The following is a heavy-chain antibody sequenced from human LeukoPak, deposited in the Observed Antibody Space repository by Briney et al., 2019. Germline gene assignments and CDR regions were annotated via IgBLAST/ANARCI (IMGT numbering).Heavy chain of an antibody. CDR1: GFTFSNTW. D-gene: IGHD6-25*01. J-gene: IGHJ5*02. CDR3: ATAGWSVAANL. V-gene: IGHV3-15*01. CDR2: IKSKTAGGTT. Sequence: GGSLRLSCAASGFTFSNTWMSWVRQAPGQGLEWVGRIKSKTAGGTTDHAAPVTGRFTISRDDSKNTLFLQMNSLNIEDTGVYYCATAGWSVAANLWGQGTLVTVSS.